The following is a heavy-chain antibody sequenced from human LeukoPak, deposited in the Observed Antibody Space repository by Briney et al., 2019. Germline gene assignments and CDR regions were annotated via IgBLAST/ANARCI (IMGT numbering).Heavy chain of an antibody. V-gene: IGHV4-39*07. CDR3: ARGLRGYSGYDYHP. D-gene: IGHD5-12*01. Sequence: ASETLSLTCTVSGGSISSSSYYWGWIRQPPGKGLEWIGSIYYSGSTYYNPSLKSRVTITVDTSKNQFSLKLSSVTAADTAVYYCARGLRGYSGYDYHPWGQGTLVTVSS. CDR1: GGSISSSSYY. J-gene: IGHJ5*02. CDR2: IYYSGST.